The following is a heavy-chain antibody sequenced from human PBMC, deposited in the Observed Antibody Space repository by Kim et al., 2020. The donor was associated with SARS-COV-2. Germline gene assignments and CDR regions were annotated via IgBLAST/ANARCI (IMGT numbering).Heavy chain of an antibody. Sequence: TSQTPSAKSRVTISVDTSKNQFSLKLSSVTAADTAVYYCARHLAAATFDYWGQGTLVTVSS. J-gene: IGHJ4*02. V-gene: IGHV4-39*01. CDR3: ARHLAAATFDY. CDR2: T. D-gene: IGHD6-13*01.